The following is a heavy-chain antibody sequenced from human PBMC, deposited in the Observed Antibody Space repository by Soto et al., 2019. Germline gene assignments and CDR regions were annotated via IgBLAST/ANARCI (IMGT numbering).Heavy chain of an antibody. CDR2: TYYRSKWYN. Sequence: KQSQTLSLTCAISGDSVSSNSAAWNWIRQSPSRGLEWLGRTYYRSKWYNDYAVSVKSRITINPDTSKNQFSLQLNSVTPEDTAVYYCARERDSSSWSLDNWFDPWGQGTLVTVSS. CDR3: ARERDSSSWSLDNWFDP. CDR1: GDSVSSNSAA. D-gene: IGHD6-13*01. V-gene: IGHV6-1*01. J-gene: IGHJ5*02.